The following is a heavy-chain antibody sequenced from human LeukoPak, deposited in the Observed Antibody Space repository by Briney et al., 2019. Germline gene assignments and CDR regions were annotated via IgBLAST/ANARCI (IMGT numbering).Heavy chain of an antibody. J-gene: IGHJ3*02. CDR3: ARGFRWLRSGAFDI. CDR2: IYTSGST. D-gene: IGHD5-12*01. CDR1: GDSISSGDYY. Sequence: SETLSLTCTVSGDSISSGDYYWSWIRQPAEKGLEWIGRIYTSGSTNYNPSLKSRVTISVDTSKNQFSLKLSSVTAADTAVYYCARGFRWLRSGAFDIWGQGTMVTVSS. V-gene: IGHV4-61*02.